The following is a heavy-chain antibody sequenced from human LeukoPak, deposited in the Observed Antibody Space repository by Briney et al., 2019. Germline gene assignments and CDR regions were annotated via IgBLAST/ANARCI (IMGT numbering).Heavy chain of an antibody. D-gene: IGHD3-16*02. CDR1: GGSISSYY. V-gene: IGHV4-59*01. CDR2: IHYRGTT. CDR3: ARVMITFGGVIAQFDN. Sequence: SETLSLTCTVSGGSISSYYWSWVRQPPGKGLEWIGYIHYRGTTNYNPSLKSRVTISVDTSKNQFSLKLSSVTAADTAVYYCARVMITFGGVIAQFDNWGQGTLVSVSS. J-gene: IGHJ4*02.